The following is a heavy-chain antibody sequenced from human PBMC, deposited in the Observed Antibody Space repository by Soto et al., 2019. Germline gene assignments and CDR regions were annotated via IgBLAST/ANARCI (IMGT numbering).Heavy chain of an antibody. J-gene: IGHJ4*02. CDR3: VSRLATVTSEPDY. D-gene: IGHD4-17*01. CDR1: GGSFSGYY. V-gene: IGHV4-34*01. CDR2: INHSGST. Sequence: SETLSLTCAVYGGSFSGYYWSWIRQPPGKGLEWIGEINHSGSTNYNPSLKSRVTISVDTSKNQFSLKLSSVTAADTAVYYCVSRLATVTSEPDYWGQGTLVTVSS.